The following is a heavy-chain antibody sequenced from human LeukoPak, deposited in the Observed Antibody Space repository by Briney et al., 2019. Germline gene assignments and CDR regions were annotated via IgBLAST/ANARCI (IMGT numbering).Heavy chain of an antibody. V-gene: IGHV2-70*11. Sequence: SGPTLVNPTRTLTLTCTFSGFSLSTSGMCVSWIRQPPGKALEWLARIDWDDDKYYSTSLKTRLTISKDTSKNQVVLTMTNMDPVDTATYYCARIFNYYDSSGYYYYFDYWGQGTLVTVSS. CDR2: IDWDDDK. J-gene: IGHJ4*02. D-gene: IGHD3-22*01. CDR1: GFSLSTSGMC. CDR3: ARIFNYYDSSGYYYYFDY.